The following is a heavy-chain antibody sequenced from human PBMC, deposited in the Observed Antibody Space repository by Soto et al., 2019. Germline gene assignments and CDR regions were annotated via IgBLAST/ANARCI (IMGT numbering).Heavy chain of an antibody. V-gene: IGHV4-4*02. CDR3: ARHEGWTGPDQ. J-gene: IGHJ5*02. CDR1: GASIGSGGW. CDR2: IFHDGNT. Sequence: PSETLSLTCAVSGASIGSGGWWSWFRQPPGKGLEWIAEIFHDGNTNYSPSLKSRVTISVDKSQNQFSLNVYSVTAADTAVYYCARHEGWTGPDQWGQGTLATVSS. D-gene: IGHD2-8*02.